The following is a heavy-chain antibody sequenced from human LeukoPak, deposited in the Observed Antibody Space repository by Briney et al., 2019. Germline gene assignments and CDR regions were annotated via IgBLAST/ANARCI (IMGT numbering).Heavy chain of an antibody. V-gene: IGHV3-48*03. CDR2: ISSSGSTI. Sequence: GGSLRLSCAASGFTFSSYEMNWVRQAPGKGLEWVSYISSSGSTIYYADSVKGRFTISRDNSKNTLYLQMNSLRAEDTAVYYCAKVPVVTARGDYYYYMDVWGKGTTVTVSS. CDR3: AKVPVVTARGDYYYYMDV. CDR1: GFTFSSYE. J-gene: IGHJ6*03. D-gene: IGHD2-21*02.